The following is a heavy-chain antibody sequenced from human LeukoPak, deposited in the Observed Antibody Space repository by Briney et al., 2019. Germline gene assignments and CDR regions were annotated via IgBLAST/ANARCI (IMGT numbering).Heavy chain of an antibody. Sequence: PGGSLRLSCAASGFTFGSYEMNWVRQAPGKGLEWLSHITNSGSSIQYADSVKGRFTISRDNAKNSLYLQMNSLRAADTAVYYCARTRDGPFEYWGQGTLVTVSS. V-gene: IGHV3-48*03. CDR3: ARTRDGPFEY. CDR2: ITNSGSSI. J-gene: IGHJ4*02. D-gene: IGHD5-24*01. CDR1: GFTFGSYE.